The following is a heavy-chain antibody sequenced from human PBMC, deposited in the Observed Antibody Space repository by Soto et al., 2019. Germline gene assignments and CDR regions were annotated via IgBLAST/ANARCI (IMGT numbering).Heavy chain of an antibody. J-gene: IGHJ4*02. Sequence: QVQLVESGGGVVQPGRSLRLSCAASGFTFSSYAMHWVRQPPGKGLEWVAVISYDGSNKYYADSVKGRFTISRDNSKNTLYLQMNSLRAEDTAVYYCARGGHAVTDHFDYWGQGTLVTVSS. CDR2: ISYDGSNK. V-gene: IGHV3-30-3*01. D-gene: IGHD4-4*01. CDR1: GFTFSSYA. CDR3: ARGGHAVTDHFDY.